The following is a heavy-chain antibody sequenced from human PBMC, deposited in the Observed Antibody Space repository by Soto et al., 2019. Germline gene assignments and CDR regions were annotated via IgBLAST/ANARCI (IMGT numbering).Heavy chain of an antibody. CDR3: ARVSAVSAEYYLDY. V-gene: IGHV4-30-4*01. CDR2: ILHNGNA. J-gene: IGHJ4*02. D-gene: IGHD6-19*01. Sequence: QVQLRESGPGLMRPSQTLSLTCTVSGASVTSTGYYWTWIRQSPGKGLEWLGYILHNGNADYSPSLETRLSISLDSSKNQFSLKVSAVSAADTAIYFCARVSAVSAEYYLDYWGQGALVTVSS. CDR1: GASVTSTGYY.